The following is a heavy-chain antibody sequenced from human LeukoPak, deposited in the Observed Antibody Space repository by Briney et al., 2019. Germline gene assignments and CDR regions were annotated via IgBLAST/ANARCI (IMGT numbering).Heavy chain of an antibody. V-gene: IGHV3-23*01. Sequence: GGSLRLSYAASGFTFSSYAMSWVRQAPGKGLEWVSAISGSGGSTYYADSVKGRFTISRDNSKNTLYLQMNSLRAEDTAVYYCAKTPYSSSWYYFQHWGQGTLVTVSS. J-gene: IGHJ1*01. D-gene: IGHD6-13*01. CDR2: ISGSGGST. CDR3: AKTPYSSSWYYFQH. CDR1: GFTFSSYA.